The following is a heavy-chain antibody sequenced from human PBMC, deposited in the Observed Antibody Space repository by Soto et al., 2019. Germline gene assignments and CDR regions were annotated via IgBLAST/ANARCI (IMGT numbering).Heavy chain of an antibody. D-gene: IGHD3-16*01. CDR1: GFTVTSHY. V-gene: IGHV3-66*01. CDR2: IYSGGST. J-gene: IGHJ5*02. CDR3: ASEGGKYNWFDP. Sequence: GGSLRLSCAASGFTVTSHYMSWVRQAPGKGLEWVSDIYSGGSTYYAVSVKGRFTISRDNAKNSLYLQMNSLRAEDTAVYYCASEGGKYNWFDPWGQGTLVTVSS.